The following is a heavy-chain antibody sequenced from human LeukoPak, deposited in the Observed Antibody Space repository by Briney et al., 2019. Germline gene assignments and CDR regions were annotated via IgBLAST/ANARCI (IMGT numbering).Heavy chain of an antibody. V-gene: IGHV4-30-4*01. CDR2: IYYSGST. CDR3: ASEMYYYDSSGYPSSEYFQH. Sequence: SETLSLTCAVYGGSFSGYYWSWIRQPPGKGLEWIGYIYYSGSTYYNPSLKSRVTISVDTSKNQFSLKLSSVTAADTAVYYCASEMYYYDSSGYPSSEYFQHWGQGTLVTVSS. CDR1: GGSFSGYY. D-gene: IGHD3-22*01. J-gene: IGHJ1*01.